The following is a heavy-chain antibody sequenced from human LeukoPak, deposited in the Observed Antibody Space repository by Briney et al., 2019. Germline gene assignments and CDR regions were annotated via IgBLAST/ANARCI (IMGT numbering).Heavy chain of an antibody. CDR3: ARDGGSSWLYYYYGMDV. CDR2: IKQDGSEK. CDR1: GFTFSSYW. Sequence: PGGSLRLSCAASGFTFSSYWMSWVRQAPGKGLEWVANIKQDGSEKYYVDSVKGRFTISRDNAKNSLYLQMNSLRAEDTAVYYCARDGGSSWLYYYYGMDVWGQGTTVTVSS. J-gene: IGHJ6*02. D-gene: IGHD6-13*01. V-gene: IGHV3-7*01.